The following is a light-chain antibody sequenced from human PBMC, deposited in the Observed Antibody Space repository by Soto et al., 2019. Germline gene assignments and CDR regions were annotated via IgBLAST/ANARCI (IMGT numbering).Light chain of an antibody. V-gene: IGKV3-20*01. CDR1: QSVSSGY. CDR2: GAS. Sequence: ELVLTQSPATLSFSPGDTATLSCRATQSVSSGYLAWYQQKPGQAPRLLISGASSRATGIPDRFSGIGSGADFTLTITRLEPEDFAVYYCQHYGSSTRTFGHGTKVEIK. CDR3: QHYGSSTRT. J-gene: IGKJ1*01.